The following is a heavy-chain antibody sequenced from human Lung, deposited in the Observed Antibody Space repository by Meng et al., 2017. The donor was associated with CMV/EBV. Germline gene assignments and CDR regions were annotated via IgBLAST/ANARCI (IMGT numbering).Heavy chain of an antibody. CDR1: GGSISTYY. V-gene: IGHV4-59*01. D-gene: IGHD2-15*01. CDR2: ITNSGST. J-gene: IGHJ6*02. CDR3: ARFDMDVEGYYGMDV. Sequence: SETLSLTCTVSGGSISTYYWNWLRQLPGKGLEWIGYITNSGSTDYNPSLKSRVTISVDKSNNQFSLKLTSVTAADTAVYYCARFDMDVEGYYGMDVWGQGXPVTVSS.